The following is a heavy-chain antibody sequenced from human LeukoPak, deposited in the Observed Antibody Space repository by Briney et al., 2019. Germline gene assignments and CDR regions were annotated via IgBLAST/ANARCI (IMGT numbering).Heavy chain of an antibody. D-gene: IGHD2-21*02. J-gene: IGHJ4*02. V-gene: IGHV3-30-3*01. CDR3: ARDCGGDCHGGFDY. Sequence: SGGSLRLSCAASGFTFSSYAMHWVRQAPGKGLEWVAVISYDGSNKYYADSVKGRFTISRDSSKNTLYLQMNSLRAEDTAAYYCARDCGGDCHGGFDYWGQGTLVTVSS. CDR2: ISYDGSNK. CDR1: GFTFSSYA.